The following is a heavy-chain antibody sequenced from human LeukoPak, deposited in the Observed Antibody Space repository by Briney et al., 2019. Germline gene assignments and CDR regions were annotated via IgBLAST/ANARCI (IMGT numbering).Heavy chain of an antibody. CDR2: IIPILGTA. CDR3: AREGTKRKFDP. V-gene: IGHV1-69*13. J-gene: IGHJ5*02. CDR1: GGTFSSYA. D-gene: IGHD1-1*01. Sequence: RASVKVSCKASGGTFSSYAISWVRQAPGQGLEWMGGIIPILGTANYAQKFQGRVTITADESTSTAYMELSSLRSEDTAVYYCAREGTKRKFDPWGQGTLVTVSS.